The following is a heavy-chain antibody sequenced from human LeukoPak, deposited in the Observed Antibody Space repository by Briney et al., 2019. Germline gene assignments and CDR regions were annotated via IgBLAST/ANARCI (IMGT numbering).Heavy chain of an antibody. CDR3: TRDARRFDY. V-gene: IGHV3-49*04. CDR2: IRSKAYGGTT. D-gene: IGHD1-14*01. CDR1: GGSFSGYY. Sequence: LSLTCAVYGGSFSGYYWSWVRQAPGKGLEWVGFIRSKAYGGTTEYAASVKGRFTISRDDSKSIAYLQMNSLKTEDTAVYYCTRDARRFDYWGQGTLVTVSS. J-gene: IGHJ4*02.